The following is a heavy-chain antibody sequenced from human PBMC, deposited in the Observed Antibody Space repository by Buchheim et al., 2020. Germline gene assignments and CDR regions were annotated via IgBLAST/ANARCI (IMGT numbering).Heavy chain of an antibody. Sequence: EVQLLESGGGLVQPGGSLRLSCAASGFTFSNHVINWVRQAPGKGLEWGSGISGKGDSIYYADSVKGRFTTYRDNSKKTLYLQMNSLRAEDTAVYYCAKDLGNRGGYNFDYWGQGTL. D-gene: IGHD5-24*01. CDR3: AKDLGNRGGYNFDY. J-gene: IGHJ4*02. V-gene: IGHV3-23*01. CDR2: ISGKGDSI. CDR1: GFTFSNHV.